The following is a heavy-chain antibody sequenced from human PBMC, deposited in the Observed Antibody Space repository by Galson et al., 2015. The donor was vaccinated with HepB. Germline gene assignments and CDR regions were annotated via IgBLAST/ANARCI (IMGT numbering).Heavy chain of an antibody. D-gene: IGHD5-24*01. Sequence: SLRLSCAASGFTFSTYAMNWVRQAPGKGLEWVAVISYDGTNKYYADSVKGRFTSSRGNSKNTLYLQMNSLRVEDTAVYYCARAHSPPVATNLVVGYFDYWGQGTLVTVAA. V-gene: IGHV3-30-3*01. CDR1: GFTFSTYA. CDR3: ARAHSPPVATNLVVGYFDY. CDR2: ISYDGTNK. J-gene: IGHJ4*02.